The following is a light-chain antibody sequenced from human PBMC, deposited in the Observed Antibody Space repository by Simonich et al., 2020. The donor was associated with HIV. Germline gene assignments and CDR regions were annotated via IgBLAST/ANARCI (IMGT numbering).Light chain of an antibody. V-gene: IGKV4-1*01. CDR3: QQYYSTPLT. CDR1: QSVSSN. J-gene: IGKJ4*01. CDR2: WAS. Sequence: EIVMTQSPATLSVSPGERATLSCRASQSVSSNLAWYQQKPGQPPKLLIYWASTRESGVPDRFSGSGSGTDFTLIISSLQAEDVAVYYCQQYYSTPLTFGGGTKVEIK.